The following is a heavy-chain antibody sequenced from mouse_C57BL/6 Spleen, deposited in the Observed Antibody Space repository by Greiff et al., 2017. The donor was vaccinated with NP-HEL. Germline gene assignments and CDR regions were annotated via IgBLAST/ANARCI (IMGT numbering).Heavy chain of an antibody. Sequence: QVQLQQPGAELVKPGASVKMSCKASGYTFTSYWITWVKQRPGQGLEWIGDIYPGSGSTNYNEKFKSKATLTVDTSSSTAFMQLSGLTSEDSAVYCGARSGTGLYYFDYWGQGTTLTVSS. D-gene: IGHD4-1*01. J-gene: IGHJ2*01. CDR3: ARSGTGLYYFDY. CDR2: IYPGSGST. CDR1: GYTFTSYW. V-gene: IGHV1-55*01.